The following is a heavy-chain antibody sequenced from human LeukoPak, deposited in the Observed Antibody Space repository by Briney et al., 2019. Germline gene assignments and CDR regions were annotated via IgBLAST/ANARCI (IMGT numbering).Heavy chain of an antibody. J-gene: IGHJ4*02. CDR1: GYTFTSYG. Sequence: ASVKVSCKASGYTFTSYGISWVRQATGQGLEWMGWISAYNGNTNYAQKFQGRVTITRNTSISTAYMELSSLRSEDTAVYYCARGWGIAAAGLDYWGQGTLVTVSS. CDR3: ARGWGIAAAGLDY. V-gene: IGHV1-8*03. CDR2: ISAYNGNT. D-gene: IGHD6-13*01.